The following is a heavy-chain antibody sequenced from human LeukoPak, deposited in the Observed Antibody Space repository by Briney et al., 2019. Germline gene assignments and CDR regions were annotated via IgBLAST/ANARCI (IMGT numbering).Heavy chain of an antibody. CDR2: ITSNGGTT. V-gene: IGHV3-64*01. CDR3: ARGYCSSTSCTNDY. D-gene: IGHD2-2*01. Sequence: GGSLRLSCVASGFSLSTYDMYWVRQAPGKGLEYVSAITSNGGTTYYANSVKGRFTISRDNSKNTLYLQMGSLRAEDMAVYYCARGYCSSTSCTNDYWGQGTLATVSS. CDR1: GFSLSTYD. J-gene: IGHJ4*02.